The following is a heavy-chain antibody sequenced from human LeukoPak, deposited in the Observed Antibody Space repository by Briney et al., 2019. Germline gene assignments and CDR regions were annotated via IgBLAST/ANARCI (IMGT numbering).Heavy chain of an antibody. CDR2: ISYDGSNK. V-gene: IGHV3-30*18. D-gene: IGHD2-21*02. CDR1: GFTFSSYG. CDR3: AKDPFPYCGGDCPHAGGVGNTDY. J-gene: IGHJ4*02. Sequence: GGSLRLSCAASGFTFSSYGMHWVRQAPGKGLEWVAVISYDGSNKYYADSVKGRFTISRDNSKNTLYLQMNSLRAEDTAVYYCAKDPFPYCGGDCPHAGGVGNTDYWGQGTLVTVSS.